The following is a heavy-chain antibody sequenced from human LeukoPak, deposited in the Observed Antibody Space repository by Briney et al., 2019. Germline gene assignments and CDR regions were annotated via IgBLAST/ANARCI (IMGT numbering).Heavy chain of an antibody. CDR3: ARVYDNRNYKRYAEYFQH. D-gene: IGHD1-7*01. CDR2: INPNSGGT. CDR1: GYTFTAYY. J-gene: IGHJ1*01. Sequence: GASVKVSCKASGYTFTAYYMHWVRQAPGQGLEWMGWINPNSGGTNYAQKFQGRVTMTRDTSISTAYMELSRLRSDDTAVYYCARVYDNRNYKRYAEYFQHWGQGTLVTVSS. V-gene: IGHV1-2*02.